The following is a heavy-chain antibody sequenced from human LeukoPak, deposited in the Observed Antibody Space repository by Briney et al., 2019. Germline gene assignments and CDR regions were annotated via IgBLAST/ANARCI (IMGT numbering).Heavy chain of an antibody. CDR2: IYYSGRT. CDR3: ARLYSSFRAFDI. V-gene: IGHV4-39*01. D-gene: IGHD6-6*01. J-gene: IGHJ3*02. CDR1: GGSISSYY. Sequence: PSETLSLTCTVSGGSISSYYWDWIRQPPGKGLEWIASIYYSGRTYYNPSLKSRVTISVDTSKNQFSLNLSSVTAADTAVYYCARLYSSFRAFDIWGQGTMVTVSS.